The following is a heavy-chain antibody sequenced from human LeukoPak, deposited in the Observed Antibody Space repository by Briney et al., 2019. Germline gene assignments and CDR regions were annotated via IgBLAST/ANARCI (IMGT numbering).Heavy chain of an antibody. Sequence: ASVNVSFTASGYTFTSYAMHWVRQAPGQRLEWMGWINAGNGNTKYSQKFQGRVTITRDTSASTAYMELSSLRSEDTAVYYCARPPGIAAAGTGYWGQGTLVTVSS. D-gene: IGHD6-13*01. CDR3: ARPPGIAAAGTGY. CDR2: INAGNGNT. V-gene: IGHV1-3*01. J-gene: IGHJ4*02. CDR1: GYTFTSYA.